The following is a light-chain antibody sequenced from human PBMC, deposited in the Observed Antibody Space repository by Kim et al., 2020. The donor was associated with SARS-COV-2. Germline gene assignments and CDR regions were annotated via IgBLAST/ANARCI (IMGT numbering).Light chain of an antibody. Sequence: SVPPGQTASIPCSGDTLGDKYAAWYQQKPGQSPVVVIFRDNRRPSGIPERFSGSNSGNTATLTISGTQAMDEADYYCQAWDSSIYVFGTGTKVTVL. CDR1: TLGDKY. CDR3: QAWDSSIYV. CDR2: RDN. V-gene: IGLV3-1*01. J-gene: IGLJ1*01.